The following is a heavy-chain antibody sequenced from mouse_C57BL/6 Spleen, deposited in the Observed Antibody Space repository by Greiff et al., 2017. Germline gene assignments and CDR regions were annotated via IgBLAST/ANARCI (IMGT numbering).Heavy chain of an antibody. Sequence: QVQLQQPGAELVMPGASVKLSCKASVYTFTSYWMHWVKQRPGQGLEWIGEIDPSDSYTNYNQKFKGKSTLTVDKSSSTAYMQLSSLTSEDSAVYYCARWGYGSSLWFAYWGQGTLVTVSA. D-gene: IGHD1-1*01. V-gene: IGHV1-69*01. CDR1: VYTFTSYW. CDR2: IDPSDSYT. J-gene: IGHJ3*01. CDR3: ARWGYGSSLWFAY.